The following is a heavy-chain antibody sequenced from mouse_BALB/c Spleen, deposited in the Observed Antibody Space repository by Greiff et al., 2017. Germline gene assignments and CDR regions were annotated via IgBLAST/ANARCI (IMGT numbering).Heavy chain of an antibody. V-gene: IGHV1S41*01. D-gene: IGHD2-3*01. CDR1: GYTFTSYW. J-gene: IGHJ2*01. CDR2: IAPGSGST. Sequence: DLVKPGASVKLSCKASGYTFTSYWINWIKQRPGQGLEWIGRIAPGSGSTYYNEMFKGKATLTVDTSSSTAYIQLSSLSSEDSAVYFCARENEGYSYYFDYWGQGTTLTVSS. CDR3: ARENEGYSYYFDY.